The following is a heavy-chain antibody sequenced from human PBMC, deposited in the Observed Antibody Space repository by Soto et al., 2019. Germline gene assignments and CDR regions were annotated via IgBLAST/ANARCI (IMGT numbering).Heavy chain of an antibody. CDR1: GFTFDDYA. V-gene: IGHV3-9*01. CDR2: ISWNSGSI. Sequence: PGGSLRLSCAASGFTFDDYAMHWVRQAPGKGLEWVSGISWNSGSIGYADSVKGRFTISRDNAKNSLYLQMNSLRAEDTASYYCAKDTAYYYNYMDVWGKGTTVTVSS. CDR3: AKDTAYYYNYMDV. J-gene: IGHJ6*03.